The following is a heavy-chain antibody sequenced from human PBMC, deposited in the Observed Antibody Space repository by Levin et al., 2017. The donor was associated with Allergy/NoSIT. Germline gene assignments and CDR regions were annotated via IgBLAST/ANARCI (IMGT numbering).Heavy chain of an antibody. J-gene: IGHJ6*02. CDR3: AKDWRWLVRNYYDGMDG. D-gene: IGHD6-19*01. CDR2: ISYDGSNK. Sequence: GGSLRLSCAASGFTFSSYGMHWVRQAPGKGLEWVAVISYDGSNKYYADSVKGRFTISRDNSKNTLYLQMNSLRAEDTAVYYCAKDWRWLVRNYYDGMDGWGQGTTVTVSS. V-gene: IGHV3-30*18. CDR1: GFTFSSYG.